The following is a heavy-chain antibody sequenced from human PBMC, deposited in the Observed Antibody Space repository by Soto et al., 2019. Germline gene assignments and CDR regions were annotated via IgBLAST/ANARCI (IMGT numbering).Heavy chain of an antibody. CDR2: IESDGSST. V-gene: IGHV3-74*01. D-gene: IGHD2-8*01. J-gene: IGHJ6*03. CDR1: GFTFTTYW. CDR3: ARGVLRAYYMDV. Sequence: EVQLVESGGHLVQPGGSLRLSCAASGFTFTTYWMHWVRQAPGKGLVWVSRIESDGSSTNYADSVKGRFTISRDNAKNTLYLQMNSLGAEDTAVYYCARGVLRAYYMDVWGKGTTVTVSS.